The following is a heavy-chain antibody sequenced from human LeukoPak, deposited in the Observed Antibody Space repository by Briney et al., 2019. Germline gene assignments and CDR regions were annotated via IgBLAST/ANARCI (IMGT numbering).Heavy chain of an antibody. J-gene: IGHJ4*02. D-gene: IGHD5-18*01. CDR3: ARGLGYSYGYGIDY. CDR2: IWFDGSNK. V-gene: IGHV3-33*01. Sequence: GRSLRLSCAASGFIFSSYAMHWVRQAPGKGPEWVAIIWFDGSNKYYAESVEGRFTISRDNSKNTLYLQMNSLRAEDTAVYSCARGLGYSYGYGIDYWGQGTLVIASS. CDR1: GFIFSSYA.